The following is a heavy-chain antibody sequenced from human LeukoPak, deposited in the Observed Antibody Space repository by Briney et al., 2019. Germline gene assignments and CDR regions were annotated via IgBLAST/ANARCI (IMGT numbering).Heavy chain of an antibody. CDR2: IYPGDSDT. CDR1: GYSFTTYW. CDR3: ARHGHYGSGTYYYYGMDV. Sequence: GESLKISCKGSGYSFTTYWIGWVRQMPGRGLEWMGLIYPGDSDTRYSPSFQGQVTISADKSISTAYLQWSSLKASDTAMYYCARHGHYGSGTYYYYGMDVWGQGTTVTVSS. V-gene: IGHV5-51*01. D-gene: IGHD3-10*01. J-gene: IGHJ6*02.